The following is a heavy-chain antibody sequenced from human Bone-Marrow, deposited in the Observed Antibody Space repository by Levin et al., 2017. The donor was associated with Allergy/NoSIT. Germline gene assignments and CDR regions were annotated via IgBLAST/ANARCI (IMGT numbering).Heavy chain of an antibody. CDR1: GYTFTGYF. CDR3: ARGDIVGSGTYYTGDDRFDS. V-gene: IGHV1-2*02. J-gene: IGHJ4*02. D-gene: IGHD3-10*01. Sequence: ASVKVSCMASGYTFTGYFMHWVRQAPGQGLEWMGWINPHSGTTNYAQKFQGRIAVTRDTSSTTAYMELSRLTSDDTAVYFCARGDIVGSGTYYTGDDRFDSWGQGTLVTVSS. CDR2: INPHSGTT.